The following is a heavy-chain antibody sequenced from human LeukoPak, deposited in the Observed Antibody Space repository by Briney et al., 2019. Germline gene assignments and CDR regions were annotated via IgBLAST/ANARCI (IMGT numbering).Heavy chain of an antibody. J-gene: IGHJ6*03. CDR3: ARMPSHQLAPSPYYYYYMDV. V-gene: IGHV4-38-2*02. D-gene: IGHD2-2*01. CDR2: IYHGGTT. CDR1: GYSISTGYY. Sequence: SETLSLTCTVSGYSISTGYYWGWIRQPPGKGLEWIGNIYHGGTTYYNPSLKSRVTISVDTSKNQFSLKLSSVTAADTAVYYCARMPSHQLAPSPYYYYYMDVWGKGTTVTVSS.